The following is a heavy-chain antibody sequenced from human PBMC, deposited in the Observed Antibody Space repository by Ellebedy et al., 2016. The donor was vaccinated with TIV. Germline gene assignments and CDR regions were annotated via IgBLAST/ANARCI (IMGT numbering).Heavy chain of an antibody. D-gene: IGHD6-13*01. CDR3: VSVLGGSSWPSFDV. CDR1: GFRCEGYW. J-gene: IGHJ4*02. CDR2: IKADGSER. Sequence: GGSLRLSCAASGFRCEGYWMSWVRQAPGKGLEWVANIKADGSERYYVDSVRGRFTISRDDAKNSLYLQINSLRVDDTAMYYCVSVLGGSSWPSFDVWGQGTPVTVS. V-gene: IGHV3-7*01.